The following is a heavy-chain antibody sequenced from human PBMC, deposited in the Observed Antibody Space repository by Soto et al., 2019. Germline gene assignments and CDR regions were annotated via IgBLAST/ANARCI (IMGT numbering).Heavy chain of an antibody. J-gene: IGHJ4*02. CDR1: GYSISSGYY. D-gene: IGHD6-13*01. V-gene: IGHV4-38-2*02. CDR3: ARDFAASYSSSWYYFDY. Sequence: SETLSLTCAVSGYSISSGYYWGWIRQPPGKGLEWIGSIYHSGSTYYNPSLKSRVTISVDTSKNQFSLKLSSVTAADTAVYYCARDFAASYSSSWYYFDYWGQGTLVTVS. CDR2: IYHSGST.